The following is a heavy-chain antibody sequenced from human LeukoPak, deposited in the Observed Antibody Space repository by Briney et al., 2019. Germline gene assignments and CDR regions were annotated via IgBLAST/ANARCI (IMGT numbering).Heavy chain of an antibody. CDR2: IYISGST. V-gene: IGHV4-61*02. Sequence: SQTLSLTCTVSGGSISSGNYYWSWMRQPAGKELEWIGRIYISGSTNYNPSLKSRVTISVDTSKNQFSLNLNSVTAADTAVYYCARGDGSARAFDTWGQGTMVTVSS. J-gene: IGHJ3*02. CDR3: ARGDGSARAFDT. CDR1: GGSISSGNYY. D-gene: IGHD3-10*01.